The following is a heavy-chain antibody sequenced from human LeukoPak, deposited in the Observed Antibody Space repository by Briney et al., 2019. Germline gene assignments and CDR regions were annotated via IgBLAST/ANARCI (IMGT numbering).Heavy chain of an antibody. Sequence: PGGSLRLSCAASGFTFSSYEMHWVRQPPGKGLEWVSYISSSDSTIYYADSVKGRFTISRDNAKNSLYLQMNSLRAEDTAVYYCAKGVEMATIFCAFDIWGQGTMVTVSS. D-gene: IGHD5-24*01. CDR2: ISSSDSTI. V-gene: IGHV3-48*03. CDR1: GFTFSSYE. CDR3: AKGVEMATIFCAFDI. J-gene: IGHJ3*02.